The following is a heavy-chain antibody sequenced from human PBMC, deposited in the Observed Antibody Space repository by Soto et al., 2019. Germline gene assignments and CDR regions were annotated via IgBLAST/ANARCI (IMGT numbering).Heavy chain of an antibody. J-gene: IGHJ4*02. D-gene: IGHD1-1*01. V-gene: IGHV1-46*01. CDR2: INPSGGST. Sequence: QVQLVQSGAEVKKPGASVKVSCKASGYSFTTYYMHWVRQAPGQGLEWMGMINPSGGSTSYAQKSQGRVTMTRDTSTSTVYMELSSLRSEDTAVYYCARNDKSGLDYWGQGTLVTVSS. CDR1: GYSFTTYY. CDR3: ARNDKSGLDY.